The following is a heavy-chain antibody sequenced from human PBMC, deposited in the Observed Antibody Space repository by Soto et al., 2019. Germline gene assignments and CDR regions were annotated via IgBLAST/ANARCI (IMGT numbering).Heavy chain of an antibody. J-gene: IGHJ4*02. CDR2: IKHDGSEK. CDR3: ARGSGYDSYGVDY. Sequence: GGSLRLSCGASGASGFTFSGYWMTWVRQAPGKGLEWVANIKHDGSEKNYVDSVKGRFTISRDNARNSLYLQMNSLRAEDTAVYYCARGSGYDSYGVDYWGQGTLVTVSS. V-gene: IGHV3-7*01. CDR1: GASGFTFSGYW. D-gene: IGHD5-12*01.